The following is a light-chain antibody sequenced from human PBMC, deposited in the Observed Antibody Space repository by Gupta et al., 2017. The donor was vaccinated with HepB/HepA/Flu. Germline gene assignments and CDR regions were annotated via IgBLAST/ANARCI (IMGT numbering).Light chain of an antibody. V-gene: IGKV3-20*01. J-gene: IGKJ4*01. CDR1: QSFSRTF. Sequence: EIVLTQSPGTLSLSPGERATLSCRASQSFSRTFLAWYQQKAGQAPRLLIYGTSSRATGIPYRFSGSGSGTDFTLTISRLEPEDFAVYYCQQYGGSPLTFGGGTKVEIK. CDR3: QQYGGSPLT. CDR2: GTS.